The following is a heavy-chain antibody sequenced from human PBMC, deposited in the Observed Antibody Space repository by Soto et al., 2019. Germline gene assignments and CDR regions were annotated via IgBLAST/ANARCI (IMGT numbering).Heavy chain of an antibody. CDR1: GGTFSSYA. D-gene: IGHD2-2*01. CDR3: ARVEERVVVVPAAMYGMDV. J-gene: IGHJ6*02. Sequence: SVKVSCKASGGTFSSYATSWVRQAPGQGLEWMGGIIPIFGTANYAQKFQGRVTITADESTSTAYMELSSLRSEDTAVYYCARVEERVVVVPAAMYGMDVWGQGTTVTVSS. V-gene: IGHV1-69*13. CDR2: IIPIFGTA.